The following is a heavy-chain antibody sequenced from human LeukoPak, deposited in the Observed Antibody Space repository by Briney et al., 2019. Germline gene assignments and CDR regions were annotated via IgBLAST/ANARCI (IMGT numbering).Heavy chain of an antibody. J-gene: IGHJ4*02. CDR3: ATKPTTVTTLFYY. CDR1: GGTFSSYA. CDR2: IIPIFGTA. D-gene: IGHD4-17*01. V-gene: IGHV1-69*05. Sequence: ASVKVSCKASGGTFSSYAISWVRQAPGQGLEWMGGIIPIFGTANYAQKFQGRVTITTDESTSTAYMELSSLRSEDTAVYYCATKPTTVTTLFYYWGQGTLVTVSS.